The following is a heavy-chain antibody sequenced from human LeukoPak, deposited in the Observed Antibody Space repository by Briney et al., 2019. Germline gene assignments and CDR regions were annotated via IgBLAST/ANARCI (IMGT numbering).Heavy chain of an antibody. J-gene: IGHJ4*02. CDR2: ISCNNGDT. CDR1: GYTFTSNG. V-gene: IGHV1-18*01. CDR3: ARDGGTAGCSSGSDY. Sequence: ASVKVSCKASGYTFTSNGITWVRQAPGQGLEWVGWISCNNGDTRYAQKFQGRVTVTTDTSTSTVYMELRSLRSDDTAVYYCARDGGTAGCSSGSDYWGQGTLVTVSS. D-gene: IGHD6-19*01.